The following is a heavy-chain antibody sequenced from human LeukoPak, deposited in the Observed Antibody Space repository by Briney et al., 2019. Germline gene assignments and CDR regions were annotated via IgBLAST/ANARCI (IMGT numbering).Heavy chain of an antibody. CDR1: GFTFRSYW. CDR3: ARDRSAPRYYYGMDV. J-gene: IGHJ6*02. V-gene: IGHV3-7*04. CDR2: IRQDGSEK. Sequence: GGSLRLSCAASGFTFRSYWMAWVRQAPGKGLEWVANIRQDGSEKYYVDSLKGRFTISRDNANNSLYLQMNSLRAEDTAVYYCARDRSAPRYYYGMDVWGQGTTVTVSS.